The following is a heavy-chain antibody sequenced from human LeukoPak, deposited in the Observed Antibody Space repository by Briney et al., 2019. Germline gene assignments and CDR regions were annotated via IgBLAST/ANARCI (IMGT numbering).Heavy chain of an antibody. D-gene: IGHD3-10*01. CDR2: IYSGGIT. CDR1: GFTDSTNY. V-gene: IGHV3-66*01. CDR3: VRSYYYGSGSFSRGGFDP. J-gene: IGHJ5*02. Sequence: GGSLRLSCAASGFTDSTNYMSWVRQDPGKGLDWVSVIYSGGITYYADSVKGRFTISRDNSKNSLYLQMNSLRVEDTAVYYCVRSYYYGSGSFSRGGFDPWGQGTLVTVSP.